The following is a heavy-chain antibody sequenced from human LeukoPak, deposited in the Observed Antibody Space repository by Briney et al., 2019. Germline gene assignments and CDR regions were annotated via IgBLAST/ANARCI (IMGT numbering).Heavy chain of an antibody. J-gene: IGHJ4*02. CDR3: VTERAGAFEN. CDR2: IKGKANGETT. Sequence: GGSLRLSCAASGFTVSNAWMNWVRQAPGRGLEWVSLIKGKANGETTHYAAPVKGRFTISRDDSENTLFLQMNSLKTEDTAVYYCVTERAGAFENWGQGTLVTVSS. V-gene: IGHV3-15*01. D-gene: IGHD6-19*01. CDR1: GFTVSNAW.